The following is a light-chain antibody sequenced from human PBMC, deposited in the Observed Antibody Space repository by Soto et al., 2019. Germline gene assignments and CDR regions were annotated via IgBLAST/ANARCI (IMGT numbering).Light chain of an antibody. V-gene: IGLV2-23*01. CDR3: CSYAGSSSLV. CDR1: SSDVGSHNL. CDR2: EGS. Sequence: QSALTQPASVSGSPGQSITISSTGTSSDVGSHNLVSWYQQHPGKAPKLMIYEGSKRPSGVSNRFSGSKSGNTASLTISGLQAEDEADYYCCSYAGSSSLVFGGGTKLTVL. J-gene: IGLJ3*02.